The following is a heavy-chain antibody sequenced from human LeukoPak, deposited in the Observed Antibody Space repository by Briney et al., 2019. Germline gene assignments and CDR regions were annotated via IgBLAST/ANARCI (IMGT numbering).Heavy chain of an antibody. D-gene: IGHD6-13*01. CDR2: ISAGGGNT. CDR3: ASPLYSSSWYILGY. Sequence: GGSLRLSCAASGFTFSNYAMSWVRQAPGKGLEWVSVISAGGGNTYYAGSVKGRFTISRDNSKNTLYLQMNSLRAEDTAVYYCASPLYSSSWYILGYWGQGTLVTVSS. CDR1: GFTFSNYA. V-gene: IGHV3-23*01. J-gene: IGHJ4*02.